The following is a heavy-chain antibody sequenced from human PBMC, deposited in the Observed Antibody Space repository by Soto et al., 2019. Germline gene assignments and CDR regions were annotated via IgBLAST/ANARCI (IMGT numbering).Heavy chain of an antibody. CDR2: ISSSGTTI. CDR1: GFTFSSYE. V-gene: IGHV3-48*03. CDR3: ARVAVGIAGRPAANFGFDP. D-gene: IGHD6-6*01. J-gene: IGHJ5*02. Sequence: EVQLVESGGGLVQPGGSLRLSCVVSGFTFSSYEMNWVRQAPGKGLEWVSYISSSGTTIYYADSVKGRFTISRDNANNSLYLQMNSLRAEDTAIYYCARVAVGIAGRPAANFGFDPWGQGTLVTVSS.